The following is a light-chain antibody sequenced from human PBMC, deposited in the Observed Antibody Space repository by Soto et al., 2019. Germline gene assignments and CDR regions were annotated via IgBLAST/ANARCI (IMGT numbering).Light chain of an antibody. CDR1: SSDVGGYNY. V-gene: IGLV2-14*01. CDR3: SSYTRSSTYV. CDR2: DVS. J-gene: IGLJ1*01. Sequence: QSALTQPASVSGSPGQSITISCTGTSSDVGGYNYGSWYRQHPGRAPKLMIYDVSNRPSGVSNRFSGSKSGNTASLTISGLQAEDEADYYCSSYTRSSTYVFGPGTKVTVL.